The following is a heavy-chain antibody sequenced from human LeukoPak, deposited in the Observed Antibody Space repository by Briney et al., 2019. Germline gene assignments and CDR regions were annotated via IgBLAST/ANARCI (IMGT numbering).Heavy chain of an antibody. CDR2: ISWKGSNP. V-gene: IGHV3-20*04. Sequence: PGGSLRLSCVASGFTFDDYDMTWVRQAPGKGLEWVSGISWKGSNPAYGDSVKGRFTISRDNAKNLLYLQMNSLGPEDTALYFCARVQQYDKFDYWGQGALVTVSS. D-gene: IGHD3-22*01. CDR1: GFTFDDYD. CDR3: ARVQQYDKFDY. J-gene: IGHJ4*02.